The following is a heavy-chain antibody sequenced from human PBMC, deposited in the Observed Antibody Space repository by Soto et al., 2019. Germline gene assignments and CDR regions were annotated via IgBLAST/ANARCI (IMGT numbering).Heavy chain of an antibody. CDR2: TYYRSKWYN. J-gene: IGHJ5*02. V-gene: IGHV6-1*01. CDR1: GDSVSSNSAA. Sequence: SQTLSLTCAISGDSVSSNSAAWNWIRQSPSRGLEWLGRTYYRSKWYNDYAVSVKSRITINPDTSKNQFSLQLNSVTPEDTAVYYCARDLIAEADRPYNWFDPWGQGTLVTVSS. D-gene: IGHD6-13*01. CDR3: ARDLIAEADRPYNWFDP.